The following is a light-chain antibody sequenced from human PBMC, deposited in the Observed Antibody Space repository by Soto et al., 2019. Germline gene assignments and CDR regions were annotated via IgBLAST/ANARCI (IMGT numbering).Light chain of an antibody. CDR1: QSVSSY. CDR3: QQRGNWPLT. CDR2: DAS. V-gene: IGKV3-11*01. Sequence: EIVLTQSPATLSLSPGERATLSCRASQSVSSYFAWYQQKPGQAPRLLIYDASNRATGIPARFSGSGSGTDVTLTISSLGREDCEIYYCQQRGNWPLTFGQGTKVEFK. J-gene: IGKJ1*01.